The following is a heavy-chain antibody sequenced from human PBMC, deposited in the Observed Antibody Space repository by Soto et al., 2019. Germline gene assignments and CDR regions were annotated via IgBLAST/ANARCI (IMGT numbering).Heavy chain of an antibody. Sequence: QLQLQESGPGLVKPSETLSLTCTVSGGSISSSSYYWGWIRQPPGKGLEWIGSIYYSGSTYYNPSLKSRVTISVDTCNNQFSLKLSSVTAADTAVYYCVRYSSYYFDYWGQGTLVTVSS. CDR3: VRYSSYYFDY. V-gene: IGHV4-39*01. J-gene: IGHJ4*02. CDR2: IYYSGST. D-gene: IGHD6-6*01. CDR1: GGSISSSSYY.